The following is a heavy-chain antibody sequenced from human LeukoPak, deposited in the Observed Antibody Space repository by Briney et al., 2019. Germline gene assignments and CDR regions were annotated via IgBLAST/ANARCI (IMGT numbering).Heavy chain of an antibody. CDR2: IWGGGDT. CDR3: ARARPWPEHAFDI. D-gene: IGHD5-24*01. J-gene: IGHJ3*02. Sequence: GGSLRLSCVASGFTVSRYYMSWVRQAPGKGLEWVSIIWGGGDTNYLDSVKGRFTISRDTSKNTLSLQMNGLRVEDTAVYYCARARPWPEHAFDIWGQGTMATVSS. CDR1: GFTVSRYY. V-gene: IGHV3-53*01.